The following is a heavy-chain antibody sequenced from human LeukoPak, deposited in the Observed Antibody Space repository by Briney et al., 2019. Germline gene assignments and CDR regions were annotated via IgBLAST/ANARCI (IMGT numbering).Heavy chain of an antibody. CDR2: IYYSGST. D-gene: IGHD2-2*01. V-gene: IGHV4-59*12. Sequence: SETLSLTCTVSGGSISSYYWSWIRQPPGKGLEWIGYIYYSGSTNYNPSLKSRVTISVDTSKNQFSLKLSSVTAADTAVYYCARFIVVVPAAIYYFDYWGQGALVTVSS. CDR3: ARFIVVVPAAIYYFDY. J-gene: IGHJ4*02. CDR1: GGSISSYY.